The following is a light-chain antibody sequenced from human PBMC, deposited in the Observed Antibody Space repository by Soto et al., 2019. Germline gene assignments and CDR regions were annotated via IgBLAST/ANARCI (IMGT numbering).Light chain of an antibody. CDR3: ATWDGSLPGEV. CDR2: EVS. J-gene: IGLJ2*01. Sequence: QSVLTQPPSASGSPGQSVTISCTGTSSDVGGYNYVSWYQQHPGKAPKLMIYEVSKRPSGVPDRFSGSKSGNTASLTVSGLQAEDEADYYCATWDGSLPGEVFGGGTKVTVL. CDR1: SSDVGGYNY. V-gene: IGLV2-8*01.